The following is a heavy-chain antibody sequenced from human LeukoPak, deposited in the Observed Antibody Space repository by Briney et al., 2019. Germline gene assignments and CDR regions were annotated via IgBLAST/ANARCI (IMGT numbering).Heavy chain of an antibody. CDR3: ARQLFGAPGDLDY. CDR1: GFTFSASA. V-gene: IGHV3-73*01. CDR2: IRSKADGYAT. D-gene: IGHD3-3*01. J-gene: IGHJ4*02. Sequence: GGSLRLSCVASGFTFSASAIHWVRQASGIGLEWVGRIRSKADGYATGYAASVKGRFTMSRDDSKNTAYLQMNSLKTEDTAMYFCARQLFGAPGDLDYWGQGALVTVSS.